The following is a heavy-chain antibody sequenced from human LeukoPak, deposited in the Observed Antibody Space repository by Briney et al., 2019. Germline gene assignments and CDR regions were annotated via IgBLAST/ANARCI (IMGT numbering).Heavy chain of an antibody. CDR2: IYTSGST. V-gene: IGHV4-4*07. J-gene: IGHJ4*02. CDR3: ARDGAYYDSSGHDY. Sequence: SETLSLTCTVSGGSISSYYWSWIRQPAGKGLEWIGRIYTSGSTNYNPSLKSRVTMSVDTSKNQFSLKLSSVTAADTAVYYCARDGAYYDSSGHDYWGQGTLVTVSS. D-gene: IGHD3-22*01. CDR1: GGSISSYY.